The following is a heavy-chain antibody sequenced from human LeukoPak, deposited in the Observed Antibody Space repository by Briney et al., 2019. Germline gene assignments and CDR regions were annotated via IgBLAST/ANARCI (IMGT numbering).Heavy chain of an antibody. V-gene: IGHV1-69*13. CDR2: IIPIFGTA. CDR3: AREWDYVSSGSYYYY. J-gene: IGHJ4*02. D-gene: IGHD3-22*01. Sequence: SVKVSCKASGGSFNNYGISWVRQAPGQGPEWWGGIIPIFGTANYAQKFQGRITTTADESTSTAYMELSSLRSEDTAMYYCAREWDYVSSGSYYYYWGQGTLVTVSS. CDR1: GGSFNNYG.